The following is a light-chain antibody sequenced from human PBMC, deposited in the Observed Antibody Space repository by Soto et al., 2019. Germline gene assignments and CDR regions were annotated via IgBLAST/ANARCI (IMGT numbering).Light chain of an antibody. J-gene: IGKJ3*01. CDR3: QQYGSSL. CDR2: GAS. V-gene: IGKV3-20*01. Sequence: EIVLTQSPGTLSLSPGERATLSCRASQSVSSSYLAWYQQKPGQAPRLLIYGASSRATGIPDRFSGSGSGTDFTLTISRLEPEDFAVYYCQQYGSSLFGPGTNVDIK. CDR1: QSVSSSY.